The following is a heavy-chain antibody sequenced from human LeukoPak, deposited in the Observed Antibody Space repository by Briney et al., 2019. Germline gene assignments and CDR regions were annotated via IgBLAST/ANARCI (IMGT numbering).Heavy chain of an antibody. D-gene: IGHD5-18*01. V-gene: IGHV3-23*01. CDR1: GFTFSSYA. CDR3: AKDTGYSYGYNY. Sequence: GGSLRLSCAASGFTFSSYAMSWVRQAPGKGLEWVSAISGSGGSTYYADSVKGRFTISRDNSKNTLYLQMSSLRAEDTAVYYCAKDTGYSYGYNYWGQGTLVTVSS. CDR2: ISGSGGST. J-gene: IGHJ4*02.